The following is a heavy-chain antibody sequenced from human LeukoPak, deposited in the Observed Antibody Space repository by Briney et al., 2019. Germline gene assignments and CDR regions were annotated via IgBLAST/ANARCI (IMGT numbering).Heavy chain of an antibody. D-gene: IGHD5-18*01. CDR3: ARVDTAMVFNWFDP. J-gene: IGHJ5*02. V-gene: IGHV4-59*01. CDR2: IYYSGST. CDR1: GGSISSYY. Sequence: SETLSLTYTVSGGSISSYYWSWIRQPPGKGLEWTGYIYYSGSTNYNPSLKSRVTISVDTSKNQFSLKLSSVTAADTAVYYCARVDTAMVFNWFDPWGQGTLVTVSS.